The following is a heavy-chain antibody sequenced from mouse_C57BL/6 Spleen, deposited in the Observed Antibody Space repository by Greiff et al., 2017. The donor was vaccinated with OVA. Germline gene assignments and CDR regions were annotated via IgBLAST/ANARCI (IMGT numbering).Heavy chain of an antibody. V-gene: IGHV1-78*01. CDR3: AREGVFSTTVVAHFDY. D-gene: IGHD1-1*01. CDR1: GYTFTDHT. J-gene: IGHJ2*01. Sequence: VQLQQSDAELVKPGASVKISCKVSGYTFTDHTIHWMKQRPEQGLEWIGYIYPRDGSTKYNEKFKGKATLTADKSSSTAYMQLNSLTSEDSAVYFCAREGVFSTTVVAHFDYWGQGTTLTVSS. CDR2: IYPRDGST.